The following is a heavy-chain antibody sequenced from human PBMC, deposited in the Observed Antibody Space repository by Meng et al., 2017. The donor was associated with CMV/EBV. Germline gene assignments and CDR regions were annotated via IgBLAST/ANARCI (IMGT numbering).Heavy chain of an antibody. CDR1: GGTFSSYA. D-gene: IGHD5-12*01. J-gene: IGHJ6*02. V-gene: IGHV3-30*04. Sequence: SCKASGGTFSSYAMHWVRQAPGKGLEWVAVISYDGSNKYYADSVKGRFTISRDNSKNTLYLQMNSLRAEDTAVYYCARESRWLRLGDYYYGMDVWGQGTTVTVSS. CDR3: ARESRWLRLGDYYYGMDV. CDR2: ISYDGSNK.